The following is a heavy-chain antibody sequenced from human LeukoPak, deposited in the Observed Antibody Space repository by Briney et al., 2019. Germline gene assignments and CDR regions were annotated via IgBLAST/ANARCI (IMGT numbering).Heavy chain of an antibody. D-gene: IGHD2-2*01. CDR1: GFTFSSYG. CDR3: AKIPATDHDY. V-gene: IGHV3-30*18. Sequence: PGRSLRLSCAASGFTFSSYGMHWVRQAPGKGLEWVAVISYDGSNKCYADSVKGRFTISRDNSKNTLYLQMNSLRAGDTAVYYCAKIPATDHDYWGQGTLVTVSS. J-gene: IGHJ4*02. CDR2: ISYDGSNK.